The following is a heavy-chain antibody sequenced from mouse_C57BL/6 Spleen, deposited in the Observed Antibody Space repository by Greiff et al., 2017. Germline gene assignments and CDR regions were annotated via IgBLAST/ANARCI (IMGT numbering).Heavy chain of an antibody. J-gene: IGHJ4*01. CDR3: TRRGMDYDAYAMDY. CDR2: IDPETGGT. CDR1: GYTFTDYE. D-gene: IGHD2-4*01. V-gene: IGHV1-15*01. Sequence: QVHVKQSGAELVRPGASVTLSCKASGYTFTDYEMHWVKQTPVHGLEWIGAIDPETGGTAYNQKFKGKAILTADKSSSTAYMELRSLTSEDSAVYYCTRRGMDYDAYAMDYWGQGTSVTVSS.